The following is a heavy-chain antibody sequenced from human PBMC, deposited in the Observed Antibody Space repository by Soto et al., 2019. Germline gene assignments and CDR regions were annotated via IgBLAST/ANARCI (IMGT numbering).Heavy chain of an antibody. Sequence: EVQLLESGGGLVQPGGSLRLSCAASGFTFSSYAMSWVRQAPGKGLEWVSAISGSGGSTYYADSVKGRFTISRDNSKNTLYLQMNCLRAEDTAVYYCAKEPFSSSWYLDYFDYWGQGTLVTVSS. CDR3: AKEPFSSSWYLDYFDY. CDR1: GFTFSSYA. CDR2: ISGSGGST. J-gene: IGHJ4*02. V-gene: IGHV3-23*01. D-gene: IGHD6-13*01.